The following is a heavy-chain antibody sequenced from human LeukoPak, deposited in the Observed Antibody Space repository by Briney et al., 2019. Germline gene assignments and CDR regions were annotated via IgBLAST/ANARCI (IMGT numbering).Heavy chain of an antibody. Sequence: SETLSLTCAVYGGSFSGYYWSWVRQPPGKGLEWIEEINHSGSTNYNPSLKSRVTISVDTSKNQFSLKLSSATAADTAVYYCARDRYDYVWGSYRLSLDYWGQGTLVTVSS. CDR3: ARDRYDYVWGSYRLSLDY. J-gene: IGHJ4*02. CDR1: GGSFSGYY. CDR2: INHSGST. V-gene: IGHV4-34*01. D-gene: IGHD3-16*02.